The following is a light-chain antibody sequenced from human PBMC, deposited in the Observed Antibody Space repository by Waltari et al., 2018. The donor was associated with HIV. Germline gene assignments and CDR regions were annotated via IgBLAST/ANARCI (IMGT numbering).Light chain of an antibody. Sequence: GDRVTITCRASQAISNNLAWYQQKPGKVPKLLIYGASTLQSGVPSRFSGSGSGTDFTLTISSLQPDDVATYYCQNYNSAPPTFGQGTRLDIK. CDR2: GAS. CDR3: QNYNSAPPT. J-gene: IGKJ5*01. V-gene: IGKV1-27*01. CDR1: QAISNN.